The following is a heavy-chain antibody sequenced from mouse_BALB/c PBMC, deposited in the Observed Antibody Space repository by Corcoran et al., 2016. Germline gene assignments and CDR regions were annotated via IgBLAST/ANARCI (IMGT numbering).Heavy chain of an antibody. CDR2: ISYDGSN. CDR3: ARKFNYAMDY. V-gene: IGHV3-6*02. J-gene: IGHJ4*01. CDR1: GYSITSGYY. Sequence: DVQLQESGPGLVKPSQSLSLTCSVTGYSITSGYYWNWIRQFPGNKLEWMGYISYDGSNNYNPSLKNRNSITRDTSKNQFFLKLNSVTTEDTATYYCARKFNYAMDYWGQGTSVTVSS.